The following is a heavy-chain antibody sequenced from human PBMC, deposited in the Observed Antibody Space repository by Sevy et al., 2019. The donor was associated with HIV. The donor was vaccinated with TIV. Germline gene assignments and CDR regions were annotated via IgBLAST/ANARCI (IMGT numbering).Heavy chain of an antibody. CDR2: MNPNSGNT. CDR3: ARVNQRLDAFDI. Sequence: ASVKVSCKASGYTFTSYDINWVRQATGQGLEWMGWMNPNSGNTGYPQKFQGRVTMTRNTPISTVYMELSSLRSEDTAVYYCARVNQRLDAFDIWGQGTMVTVSS. V-gene: IGHV1-8*01. J-gene: IGHJ3*02. CDR1: GYTFTSYD.